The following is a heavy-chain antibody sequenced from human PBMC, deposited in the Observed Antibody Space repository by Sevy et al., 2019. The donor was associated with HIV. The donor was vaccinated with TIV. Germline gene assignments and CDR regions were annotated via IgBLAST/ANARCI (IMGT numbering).Heavy chain of an antibody. J-gene: IGHJ4*02. CDR3: AKGSVYDTSGYDYPLVAFDY. CDR2: ISGSGGST. CDR1: GFPFSGYA. V-gene: IGHV3-23*01. Sequence: GGSLRLSCAASGFPFSGYAMTWVRQAPGKGLEWVSAISGSGGSTYYADSVKGRFSISRDNSKNTLYLQMSSLRAEDTAVYFCAKGSVYDTSGYDYPLVAFDYWGQGTPVTVSS. D-gene: IGHD3-22*01.